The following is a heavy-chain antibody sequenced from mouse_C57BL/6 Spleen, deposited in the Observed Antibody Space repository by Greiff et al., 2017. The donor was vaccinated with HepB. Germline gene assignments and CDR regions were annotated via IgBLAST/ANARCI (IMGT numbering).Heavy chain of an antibody. V-gene: IGHV3-6*01. J-gene: IGHJ4*01. CDR3: ARDGNYEYYAVDY. Sequence: VQLKESGPGLVKPSQSLSLTCSVTGYSITSGSYWNWLRQFPGNKLEWMSYISYDGSNNYNPYLKNRISITSDTSKNQFFLKLNSVTTEDTATYCGARDGNYEYYAVDYWGQGTSVTVSS. D-gene: IGHD2-1*01. CDR2: ISYDGSN. CDR1: GYSITSGSY.